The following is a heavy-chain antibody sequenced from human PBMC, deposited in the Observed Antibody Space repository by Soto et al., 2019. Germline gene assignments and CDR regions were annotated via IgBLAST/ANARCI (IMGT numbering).Heavy chain of an antibody. CDR1: GFTFDDYA. Sequence: DVQLVESGGGLVQPGRSLRLSCAASGFTFDDYAMHWVRQAPGKGLEWVSGISWNSGSIGYADSVKGRFTISRDNAKNSLYLQMNSLRAEDTALYYCAKDTGYSSGQEFDYWGQGTLVTVSS. CDR2: ISWNSGSI. CDR3: AKDTGYSSGQEFDY. V-gene: IGHV3-9*01. J-gene: IGHJ4*02. D-gene: IGHD6-19*01.